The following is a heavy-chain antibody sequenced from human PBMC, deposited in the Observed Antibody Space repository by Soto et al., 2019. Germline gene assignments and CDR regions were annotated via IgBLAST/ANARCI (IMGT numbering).Heavy chain of an antibody. V-gene: IGHV3-30*18. CDR3: AKGAVTTSLYYFDY. D-gene: IGHD4-17*01. J-gene: IGHJ4*02. CDR2: ISSDGSEK. CDR1: GFTFSTYG. Sequence: QVQLVESGGGVVQPGRSLRLSCAASGFTFSTYGVHWVRQAPGKGLEWVAVISSDGSEKYYAGSVKGRVSISRDNSKSTLYLQMGSLRAEDTAVYDCAKGAVTTSLYYFDYWGQGTLVTVSS.